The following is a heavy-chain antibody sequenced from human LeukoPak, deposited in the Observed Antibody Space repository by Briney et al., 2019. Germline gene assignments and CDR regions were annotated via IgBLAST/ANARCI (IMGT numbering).Heavy chain of an antibody. CDR2: IKQDGSEK. Sequence: QTGGSLRLSCAASGFTFINYWMSWVRQAPGKGLEWVANIKQDGSEKYYVDSVEGRFTISRDNSKNTLYLQMNSLRAEDTAVYYCAKDIGQQLGFDYWSQGTLVTVSS. CDR3: AKDIGQQLGFDY. J-gene: IGHJ4*02. CDR1: GFTFINYW. V-gene: IGHV3-7*01. D-gene: IGHD6-13*01.